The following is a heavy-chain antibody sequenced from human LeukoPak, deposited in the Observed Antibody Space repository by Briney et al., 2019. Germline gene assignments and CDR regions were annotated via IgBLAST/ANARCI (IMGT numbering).Heavy chain of an antibody. CDR2: ISWDGGST. D-gene: IGHD5-12*01. Sequence: PGGSLRLSCAASGFTFDDYAMHWVRQAPGKGLEWVSLISWDGGSTYYADSVKGRFTISRDNSRNSLYLQMNSLRAEDTALYYCAKDYLNSGYDSFDAFDIWGQGTMVTVSS. CDR3: AKDYLNSGYDSFDAFDI. J-gene: IGHJ3*02. V-gene: IGHV3-43D*03. CDR1: GFTFDDYA.